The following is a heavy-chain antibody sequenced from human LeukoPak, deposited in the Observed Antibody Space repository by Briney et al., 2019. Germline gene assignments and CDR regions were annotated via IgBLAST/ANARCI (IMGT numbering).Heavy chain of an antibody. CDR2: IYYSGST. V-gene: IGHV4-59*12. J-gene: IGHJ3*02. Sequence: SETLSLTCTVSGGSISSYYWSWIRQPPGKGLEWIGYIYYSGSTNYNPSLKSRVTISVDTSKNQFSLKLSSVTAADTAVYYCARMGVGYDILTGYYPDDAFDIWGQGTMVTVSS. CDR1: GGSISSYY. CDR3: ARMGVGYDILTGYYPDDAFDI. D-gene: IGHD3-9*01.